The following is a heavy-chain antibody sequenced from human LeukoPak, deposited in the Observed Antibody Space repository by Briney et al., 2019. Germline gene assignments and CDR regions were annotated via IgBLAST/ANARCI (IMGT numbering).Heavy chain of an antibody. CDR3: ARGKYASLPDY. V-gene: IGHV3-74*01. CDR1: GFTFSPYW. J-gene: IGHJ4*02. CDR2: IDVDGSST. Sequence: GGSLTLSCAASGFTFSPYWVDWVRQAPGKGLGWVSRIDVDGSSTTYADSVKGRFTISRDNAKNTLYLQMNSMRAEDTAVYYCARGKYASLPDYWGQGTLVTVSS. D-gene: IGHD2-2*01.